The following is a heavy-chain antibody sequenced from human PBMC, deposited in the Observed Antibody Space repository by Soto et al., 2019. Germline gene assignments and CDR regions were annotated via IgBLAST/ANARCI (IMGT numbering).Heavy chain of an antibody. Sequence: EVQLVESGGGLVQPGGSLRLSCTASGFTFSSYWMNWVRQAPGKGLEWVGNIKEDGSAKFYVDSVKGRFTISRDNAKNSLYLDMNSLRVEDTAIYVCARDFGGPWGQGTLVTVSS. D-gene: IGHD1-26*01. J-gene: IGHJ5*02. CDR1: GFTFSSYW. V-gene: IGHV3-7*05. CDR3: ARDFGGP. CDR2: IKEDGSAK.